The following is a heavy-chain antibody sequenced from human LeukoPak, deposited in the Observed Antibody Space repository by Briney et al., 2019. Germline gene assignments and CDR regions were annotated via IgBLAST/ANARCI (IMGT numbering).Heavy chain of an antibody. Sequence: ASVKVSCKAFGYTFTSYDINWVRQATGQGLESMGWMNPNSGNTGYAQKFQGRVTMTRNTSISTAYMELSSLRSEDTAVYYCARAVRVRGVITYYFDYWGQGTLVTVSS. V-gene: IGHV1-8*01. CDR3: ARAVRVRGVITYYFDY. D-gene: IGHD3-10*01. CDR1: GYTFTSYD. J-gene: IGHJ4*02. CDR2: MNPNSGNT.